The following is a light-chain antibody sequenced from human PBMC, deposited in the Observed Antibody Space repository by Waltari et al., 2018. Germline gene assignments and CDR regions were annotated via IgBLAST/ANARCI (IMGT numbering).Light chain of an antibody. CDR1: PDISNF. CDR2: DAS. Sequence: DIQMTQSPSSLSASVGDRATITCQASPDISNFLNWYQRKPGKAPKLLISDASILQTGVPSRFRGRGSGSDFTLTISSLEPEDFATYYCQQHDRPPLTFGGGTRVEIK. CDR3: QQHDRPPLT. J-gene: IGKJ4*01. V-gene: IGKV1-33*01.